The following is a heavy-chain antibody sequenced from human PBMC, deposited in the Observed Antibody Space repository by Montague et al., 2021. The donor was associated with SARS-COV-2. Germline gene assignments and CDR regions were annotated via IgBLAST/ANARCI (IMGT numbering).Heavy chain of an antibody. Sequence: SLRLSCAASGFTFSSYEMNWVRQAPGKGLEWVSYISSSGSTIYYADSVNGRFTISRDNVKNSLYLQMNSLRAEDTAVYYCARGGTYYDFWSGYYNYYYGMDVWGQGTTVTVSS. V-gene: IGHV3-48*03. CDR1: GFTFSSYE. CDR3: ARGGTYYDFWSGYYNYYYGMDV. J-gene: IGHJ6*02. CDR2: ISSSGSTI. D-gene: IGHD3-3*01.